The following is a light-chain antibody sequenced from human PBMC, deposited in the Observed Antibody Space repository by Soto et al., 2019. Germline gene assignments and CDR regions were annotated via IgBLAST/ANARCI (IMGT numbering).Light chain of an antibody. J-gene: IGKJ5*01. Sequence: EIVLTQSPGTLSLSPGERATLSCRASHSVNSNYLAWYRQRPGQAPRLLIYGASTRATGVPDTFSGRGSGTDFTLTSSRLEPEDFAVYYCQQYGDSPVTFGQGTRLEIK. CDR3: QQYGDSPVT. CDR2: GAS. V-gene: IGKV3-20*01. CDR1: HSVNSNY.